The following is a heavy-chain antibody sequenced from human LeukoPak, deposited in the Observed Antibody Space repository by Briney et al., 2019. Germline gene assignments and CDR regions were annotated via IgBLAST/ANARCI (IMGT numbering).Heavy chain of an antibody. D-gene: IGHD2-15*01. Sequence: GGSLRLSCAASGFTFSSYGMSWVRQAPGKGLEWVSAISSSDDGTYHAGSVRGRFTISRDSSKNTLYLQMNNLRTEDAAIYYCAKAPVTSCRGAFCYPLDSWGQGTLVTVSS. J-gene: IGHJ4*02. V-gene: IGHV3-23*01. CDR2: ISSSDDGT. CDR1: GFTFSSYG. CDR3: AKAPVTSCRGAFCYPLDS.